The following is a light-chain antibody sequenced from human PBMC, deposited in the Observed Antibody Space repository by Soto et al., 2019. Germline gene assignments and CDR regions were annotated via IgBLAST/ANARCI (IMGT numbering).Light chain of an antibody. Sequence: QSVLTQPASVSGSPGQSITISCTGTSSDVGNYNYVSWYQHHPGKAPKLMIYEVSYRPSGVSVRFSGSKSGNTASLTISGLQAEDEANYYCQSYDSSLSGVVFGGGTKVTVL. CDR3: QSYDSSLSGVV. J-gene: IGLJ2*01. CDR1: SSDVGNYNY. V-gene: IGLV2-14*01. CDR2: EVS.